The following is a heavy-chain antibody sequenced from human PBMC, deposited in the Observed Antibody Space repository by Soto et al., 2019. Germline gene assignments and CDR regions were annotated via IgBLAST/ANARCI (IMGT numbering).Heavy chain of an antibody. CDR2: IIPIFGTA. CDR3: AREYSSSYYFDY. V-gene: IGHV1-69*13. Sequence: SVKVSCKASGGTFSSYAISWVRQAPGQGLEWMGGIIPIFGTANYAQKFQGRVTITADESTSTAYMELSSLRSEDTAVYYCAREYSSSYYFDYWGQGTLVTVSS. D-gene: IGHD6-6*01. J-gene: IGHJ4*02. CDR1: GGTFSSYA.